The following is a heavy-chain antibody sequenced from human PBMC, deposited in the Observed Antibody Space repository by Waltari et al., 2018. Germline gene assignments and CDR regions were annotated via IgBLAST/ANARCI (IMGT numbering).Heavy chain of an antibody. CDR2: INPNSGGT. D-gene: IGHD3-10*01. J-gene: IGHJ6*02. Sequence: QVQLVQSGAEVKKPGASVKVSCKASGYTFTGYYMHWVRQAPGQGLEWMGRINPNSGGTNYAQKFQGRVTMTRDTSISTAYMELSRLRSDDTAVYYCARDRISYGSGSYYQKYYYYGMDVWGQGTTVTVSS. CDR1: GYTFTGYY. V-gene: IGHV1-2*06. CDR3: ARDRISYGSGSYYQKYYYYGMDV.